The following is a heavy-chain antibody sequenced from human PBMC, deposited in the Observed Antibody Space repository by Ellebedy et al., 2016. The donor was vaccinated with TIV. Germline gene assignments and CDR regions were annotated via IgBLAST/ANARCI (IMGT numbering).Heavy chain of an antibody. CDR2: VSSRSNAI. J-gene: IGHJ4*02. CDR3: ARGWRVGVTPAFDF. V-gene: IGHV3-48*04. D-gene: IGHD4-23*01. Sequence: GESLKISCAASGFDFSSHNMNWVRQAPGKGPEWVAYVSSRSNAIYYAPSVKGRFTISRDNTKNSLFLQMNSLRADDTAVYYCARGWRVGVTPAFDFWGQGTLVTASS. CDR1: GFDFSSHN.